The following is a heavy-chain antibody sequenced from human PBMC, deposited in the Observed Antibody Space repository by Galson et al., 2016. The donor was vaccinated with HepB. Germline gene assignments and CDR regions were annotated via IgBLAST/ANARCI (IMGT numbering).Heavy chain of an antibody. CDR3: ARGDYSGSSTYYYGMDV. Sequence: SETLSLTCAVYGGSFSGHYWSWIRQPPGKGLEWIGEINQSGSTKYNPSLKSRVTISVDTSNNQFSLKLTSVTAADTAVYYCARGDYSGSSTYYYGMDVWGQGTTVTVSS. CDR2: INQSGST. V-gene: IGHV4-34*01. CDR1: GGSFSGHY. J-gene: IGHJ6*02. D-gene: IGHD1-26*01.